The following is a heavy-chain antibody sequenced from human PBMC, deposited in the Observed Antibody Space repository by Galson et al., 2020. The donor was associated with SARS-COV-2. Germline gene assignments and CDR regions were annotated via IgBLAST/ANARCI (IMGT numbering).Heavy chain of an antibody. CDR3: ARASRQVISTTRVVVNWFDP. Sequence: ASETLSLTCTVSGGSISSGAYYWSWIRQHPGKGLEWIGYIYYSGTTYSNPSLKSRVTISIDTSKNQFSLKLSSVTPADTAVYYCARASRQVISTTRVVVNWFDPWGQGTLVTVSS. D-gene: IGHD2-15*01. CDR1: GGSISSGAYY. V-gene: IGHV4-31*03. CDR2: IYYSGTT. J-gene: IGHJ5*02.